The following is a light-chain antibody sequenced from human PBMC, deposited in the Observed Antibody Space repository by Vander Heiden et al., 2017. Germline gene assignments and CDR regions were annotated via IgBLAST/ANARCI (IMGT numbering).Light chain of an antibody. CDR3: QAWDSSTVV. J-gene: IGLJ3*02. V-gene: IGLV3-1*01. Sequence: SFNLTQPPSLSLSPAQTASIACCGDKLCDKYACWYQQRPGQSPVLVIYQADKRPSGIPERFSGSNSGNTASLTISGTQPMDEADYYCQAWDSSTVVFGAGTKLTVL. CDR1: KLCDKY. CDR2: QAD.